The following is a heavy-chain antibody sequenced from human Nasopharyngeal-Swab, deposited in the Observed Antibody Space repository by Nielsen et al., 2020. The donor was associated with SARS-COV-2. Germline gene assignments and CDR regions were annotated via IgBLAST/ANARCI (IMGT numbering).Heavy chain of an antibody. CDR3: ARSWPDWNVSFDY. J-gene: IGHJ4*02. CDR2: FYYNGAT. D-gene: IGHD1-1*01. Sequence: SETLSLTCTVSAGSISSHYWNWIRQSPGKVLEWIGHFYYNGATDYNPSLRSRVTMSVDTSETRFSLRLNSVTAADTAVYYCARSWPDWNVSFDYWGPEILVTVSS. CDR1: AGSISSHY. V-gene: IGHV4-59*11.